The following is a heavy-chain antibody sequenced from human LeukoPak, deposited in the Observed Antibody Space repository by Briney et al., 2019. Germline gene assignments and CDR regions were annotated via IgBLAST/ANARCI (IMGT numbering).Heavy chain of an antibody. V-gene: IGHV3-20*01. D-gene: IGHD4-17*01. CDR2: IVWNAGRT. CDR1: GFTFDDYG. Sequence: PGGSLRLSCAASGFTFDDYGMSWVRQVPGKGLELVAGIVWNAGRTFYADSVKGRFTISRDDAKNYVSLEMNSLRAEDTALYHCARDPHYGVQLYYFDLWGQGALVTVSS. J-gene: IGHJ4*02. CDR3: ARDPHYGVQLYYFDL.